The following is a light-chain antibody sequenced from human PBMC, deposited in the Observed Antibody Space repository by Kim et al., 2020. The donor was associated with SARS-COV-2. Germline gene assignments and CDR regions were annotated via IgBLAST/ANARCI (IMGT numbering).Light chain of an antibody. CDR2: GAS. CDR1: QFVSRNY. V-gene: IGKV3-20*01. Sequence: ETVLTQSPGTLSSSPGERATLSCRASQFVSRNYLAWYQEKPGQAPRLLIYGASTRATGIPDRFSGSGSGTDFTLTISRLEPEDFAVYYCQQYGSSPVFGQGTRLELN. J-gene: IGKJ5*01. CDR3: QQYGSSPV.